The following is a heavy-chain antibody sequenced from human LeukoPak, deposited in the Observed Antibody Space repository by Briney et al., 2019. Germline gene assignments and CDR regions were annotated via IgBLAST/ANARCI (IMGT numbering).Heavy chain of an antibody. CDR2: IYYSGST. CDR3: ASGTVTTEY. J-gene: IGHJ4*02. D-gene: IGHD4-11*01. CDR1: GGSISSYS. Sequence: PSETLSLTCTVSGGSISSYSWSWIRQPPGKGLEWIGYIYYSGSTNYNPSLKSRVTISVDTSKNHFSLTLSSVTAADTAVYCCASGTVTTEYWGQGTLVTVSS. V-gene: IGHV4-59*01.